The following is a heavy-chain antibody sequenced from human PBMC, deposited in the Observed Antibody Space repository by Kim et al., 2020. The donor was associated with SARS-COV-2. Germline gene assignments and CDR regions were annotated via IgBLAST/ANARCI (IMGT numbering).Heavy chain of an antibody. CDR2: INPNSGGT. Sequence: ASVKVSCKASGYTFTGYYMHWVRQAPGQGLEWMGWINPNSGGTNYAQKFQGRVTMTRDTSISTAYMELSRLRSDDTAVYYCARDQRIVATITGYWGQGTLVTVSS. CDR3: ARDQRIVATITGY. J-gene: IGHJ4*02. CDR1: GYTFTGYY. V-gene: IGHV1-2*02. D-gene: IGHD5-12*01.